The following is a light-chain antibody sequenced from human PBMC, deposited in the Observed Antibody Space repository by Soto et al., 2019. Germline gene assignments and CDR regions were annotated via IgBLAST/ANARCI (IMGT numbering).Light chain of an antibody. CDR2: AAS. V-gene: IGKV1-5*01. J-gene: IGKJ1*01. CDR3: LQDYNYPPT. Sequence: DIQMTQSPSTLSGSVGDRVTITCRASQTISSWLAWYQQKPGKAPNLLIYAASSLQSGVPSRFSGSGSGTDFTLTISSLQPEDCATYYCLQDYNYPPTFGPGTRVEIK. CDR1: QTISSW.